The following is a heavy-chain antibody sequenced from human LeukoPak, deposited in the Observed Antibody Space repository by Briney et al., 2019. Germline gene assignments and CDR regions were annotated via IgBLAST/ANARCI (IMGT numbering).Heavy chain of an antibody. D-gene: IGHD3-22*01. V-gene: IGHV1-69*04. CDR2: IIPILGIA. CDR1: GGTFSSYA. Sequence: GASVKVSCKASGGTFSSYAISWVRQAPGQGLEWMGRIIPILGIANYAQKFQGRVTITADKSTSAAYMELSSLRSEDTAVYYCARDEDSSGYYSPMDVWGQGTTVTVSS. J-gene: IGHJ6*02. CDR3: ARDEDSSGYYSPMDV.